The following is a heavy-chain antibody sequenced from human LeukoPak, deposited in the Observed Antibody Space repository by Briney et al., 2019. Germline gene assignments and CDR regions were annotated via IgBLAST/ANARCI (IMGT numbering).Heavy chain of an antibody. CDR1: GFTFSSYS. CDR3: ARGTTMVRGVIRWFDP. D-gene: IGHD3-10*01. J-gene: IGHJ5*02. V-gene: IGHV3-21*01. CDR2: ISSSSSYI. Sequence: GGSLRLSCAASGFTFSSYSMNWVRQAPGKGLEWVSSISSSSSYIYYADSVKGRFTISRDNAKNSLYLQMNSPRAEDTAVYYCARGTTMVRGVIRWFDPWGQGTLVTVSS.